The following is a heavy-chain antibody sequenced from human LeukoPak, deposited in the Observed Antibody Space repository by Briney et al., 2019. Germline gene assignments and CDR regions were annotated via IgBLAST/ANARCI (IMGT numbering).Heavy chain of an antibody. CDR2: TWSDGRSE. CDR1: GVSLSSHG. D-gene: IGHD2-21*01. J-gene: IGHJ6*02. Sequence: GGSLRLSCVVSGVSLSSHGMHWVRQAPGKGLEWLTFTWSDGRSEYYADSVKGRFTISRDNSKNTLYLQMNSLRAEDTAVYYCAKSGYSDYYYYGMDVWGQGTTVTVSS. CDR3: AKSGYSDYYYYGMDV. V-gene: IGHV3-30*02.